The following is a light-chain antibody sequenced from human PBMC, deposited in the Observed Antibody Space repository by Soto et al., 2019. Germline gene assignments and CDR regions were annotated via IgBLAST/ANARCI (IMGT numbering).Light chain of an antibody. J-gene: IGLJ2*01. CDR2: DVS. CDR1: SSDVGGYNY. Sequence: QSVLTQPASVSGSPGQSITISCTGTSSDVGGYNYVAWYQQHPGKAPKLMIYDVSNRPSGVSNRFSGSKSGSTASLTISGLQAEDEADYYCSSYPSSSTVVFGGGTKLTVL. CDR3: SSYPSSSTVV. V-gene: IGLV2-14*01.